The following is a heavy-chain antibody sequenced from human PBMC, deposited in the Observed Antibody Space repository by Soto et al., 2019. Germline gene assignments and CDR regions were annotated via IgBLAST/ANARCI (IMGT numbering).Heavy chain of an antibody. CDR1: GFTFSIYW. Sequence: PGGSLRLSCAASGFTFSIYWMHWVRQAPGKGLEWVSYITSDEKTIHYADSVKGRFTISRDNAKNSLYLQMTSLRDEDTAVYYCARSVEGHFDFWGQGTLVTVSS. CDR3: ARSVEGHFDF. D-gene: IGHD6-19*01. CDR2: ITSDEKTI. V-gene: IGHV3-48*02. J-gene: IGHJ4*01.